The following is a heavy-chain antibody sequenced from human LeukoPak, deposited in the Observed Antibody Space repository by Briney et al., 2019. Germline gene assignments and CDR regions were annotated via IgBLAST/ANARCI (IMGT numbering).Heavy chain of an antibody. J-gene: IGHJ4*02. CDR2: INPNSGGT. D-gene: IGHD3-22*01. V-gene: IGHV1-2*02. CDR3: ASSDSSGYSPPFY. CDR1: GYTFTGYY. Sequence: ASVKASCKASGYTFTGYYMHWVRQAPGQGLEWMGWINPNSGGTNYAQKFQGRVTMTRDTSISTAYMELSRLRSDDTAVYFCASSDSSGYSPPFYWGQGTLVTVSS.